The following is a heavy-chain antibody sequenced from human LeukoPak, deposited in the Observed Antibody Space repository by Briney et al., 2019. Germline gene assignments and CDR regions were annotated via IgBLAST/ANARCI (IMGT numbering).Heavy chain of an antibody. CDR3: ARDGGYAYGNFDY. D-gene: IGHD5-18*01. Sequence: PSETLSLTCTVSGASISSYYWSLIRQSAGKGLEWIGRIYNSVSTNYNPSLKSRVTISIDTSKKQFSLKLSSVTAADTAVYYCARDGGYAYGNFDYWGQGTLVTVSS. V-gene: IGHV4-4*07. CDR1: GASISSYY. CDR2: IYNSVST. J-gene: IGHJ4*02.